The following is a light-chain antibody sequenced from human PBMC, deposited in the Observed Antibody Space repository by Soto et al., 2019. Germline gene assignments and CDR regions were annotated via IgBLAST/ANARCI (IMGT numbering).Light chain of an antibody. CDR1: QSISSY. CDR3: QQSYSTLSTT. V-gene: IGKV1-39*01. CDR2: AAS. J-gene: IGKJ3*01. Sequence: DIQMTQSPSSLSASVGDRVTITCRASQSISSYLNWYQQKPGKAPKLLIYAASSLQSGVPSRFSGSGSGTEFTLTISSLQPEDFATYYCQQSYSTLSTTFGPGTKVDIK.